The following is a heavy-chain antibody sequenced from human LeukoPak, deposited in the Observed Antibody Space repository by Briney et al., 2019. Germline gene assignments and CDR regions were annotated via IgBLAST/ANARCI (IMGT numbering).Heavy chain of an antibody. D-gene: IGHD6-19*01. V-gene: IGHV3-43*02. CDR1: GFMFHDYA. J-gene: IGHJ4*02. CDR2: ISGDGGST. CDR3: ARESESSGWYDY. Sequence: GGSLRLSCAGPGFMFHDYAIHWVRQAPGKGLEWVSLISGDGGSTFYADSVKGRFTISRDNSKNSLYLQMNSPRSDDTALYYCARESESSGWYDYWGQGTLVTVSS.